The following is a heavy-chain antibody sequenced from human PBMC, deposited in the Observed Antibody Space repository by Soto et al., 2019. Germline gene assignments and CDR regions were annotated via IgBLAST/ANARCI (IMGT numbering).Heavy chain of an antibody. CDR1: GLTLSTSS. CDR3: GKVADSGYYTVDR. J-gene: IGHJ5*02. Sequence: EVQLVESGGMLVQPGGSLRLSCAASGLTLSTSSMNWVRQAPGKGLEWISYIRRHTSVTAYADSVKGRFTISRDSAKNSLYLQMESLGVEDVAFYSCGKVADSGYYTVDRWGQGTLVTVSS. D-gene: IGHD3-22*01. V-gene: IGHV3-48*01. CDR2: IRRHTSVT.